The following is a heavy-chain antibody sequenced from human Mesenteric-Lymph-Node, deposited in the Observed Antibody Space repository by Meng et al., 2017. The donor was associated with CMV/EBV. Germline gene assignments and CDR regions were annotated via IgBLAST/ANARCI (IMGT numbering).Heavy chain of an antibody. D-gene: IGHD3-9*01. CDR2: INHSGST. Sequence: QVHVHQWGAGLLKPSETLSVTCAVDGGSVSGYYWNWIRQSPEKGLEWIGEINHSGSTTYNPSFTSRIIISVDTSTNQISLNMSSVTAADTAVYYCARGSSYDILTGYFDYWGQGALVTVSS. J-gene: IGHJ4*02. V-gene: IGHV4-34*01. CDR3: ARGSSYDILTGYFDY. CDR1: GGSVSGYY.